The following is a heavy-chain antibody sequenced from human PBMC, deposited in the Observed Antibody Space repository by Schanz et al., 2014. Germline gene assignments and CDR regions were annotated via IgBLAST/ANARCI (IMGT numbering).Heavy chain of an antibody. J-gene: IGHJ5*02. V-gene: IGHV3-48*01. CDR2: VSRSTPDI. CDR1: GFSFGTYA. D-gene: IGHD3-9*01. Sequence: EMHLLESGGGLVQPGGSLRLSCAASGFSFGTYAMSWVRQAPGKGLLWVSYVSRSTPDIYYADSVKGRFTMSRDNAKNSVFLQMNSLRADDTAVYYCAKAADWPVTRFDPWGQGTLVTVSS. CDR3: AKAADWPVTRFDP.